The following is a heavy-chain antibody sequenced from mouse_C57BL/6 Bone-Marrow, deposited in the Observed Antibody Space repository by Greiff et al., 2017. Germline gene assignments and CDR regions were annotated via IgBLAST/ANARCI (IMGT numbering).Heavy chain of an antibody. CDR1: GFNIKNTY. V-gene: IGHV14-3*01. CDR3: ARTYYYGSSYWYFDV. Sequence: VQLQQSVAELVRPGASVKLSCTASGFNIKNTYMHWVKQRPEPGLELIGRIDPANGNTKYAPKFQGKATITADTSSNTDYLQLSSLTSEDTAIYYCARTYYYGSSYWYFDVWGTGTTVTVSS. D-gene: IGHD1-1*01. J-gene: IGHJ1*03. CDR2: IDPANGNT.